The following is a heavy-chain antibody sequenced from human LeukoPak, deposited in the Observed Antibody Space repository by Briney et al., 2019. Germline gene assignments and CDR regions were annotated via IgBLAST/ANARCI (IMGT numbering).Heavy chain of an antibody. J-gene: IGHJ4*02. Sequence: SETLSLTCTVSGGSISSSSYYWSWIRQPPGKGLEWIGYIYYSGSTYYNPSLKSRVTISVDTSKNQFSLKLSSVTAADTAVYYCASGLTYYYDSSRFDYWGQGTLVTVSS. CDR2: IYYSGST. CDR3: ASGLTYYYDSSRFDY. D-gene: IGHD3-22*01. V-gene: IGHV4-30-4*08. CDR1: GGSISSSSYY.